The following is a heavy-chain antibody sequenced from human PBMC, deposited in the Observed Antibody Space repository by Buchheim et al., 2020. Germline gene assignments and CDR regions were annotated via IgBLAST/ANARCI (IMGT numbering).Heavy chain of an antibody. CDR3: ARHFFGVVIPKNYYFDY. V-gene: IGHV4-39*01. Sequence: QLQLQESGPGLVKPSETLSLTCTVSGGSISSSSYYWGWIRQPPGKGLEWIGSIYYSGSTYYNPSLKSRVTISVDTSKNQFSLKLSSVTAADTAVYYRARHFFGVVIPKNYYFDYWGQGTL. D-gene: IGHD3-3*01. CDR2: IYYSGST. J-gene: IGHJ4*02. CDR1: GGSISSSSYY.